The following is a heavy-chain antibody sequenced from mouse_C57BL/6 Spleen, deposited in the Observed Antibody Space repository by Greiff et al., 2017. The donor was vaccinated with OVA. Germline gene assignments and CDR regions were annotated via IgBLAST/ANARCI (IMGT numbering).Heavy chain of an antibody. CDR1: GYTFTSYT. V-gene: IGHV1-4*01. J-gene: IGHJ3*01. CDR2: INPSSGYT. CDR3: ASNPFYYGSSFAY. Sequence: VQLQQSGAELARPGASVKMSCKASGYTFTSYTMHWVKQRPGQGLEWIGYINPSSGYTKYNQKFKDKATLTADKSSSTAYMQLSSLTSEDSAVYYCASNPFYYGSSFAYWGQGTLVTVSA. D-gene: IGHD1-1*01.